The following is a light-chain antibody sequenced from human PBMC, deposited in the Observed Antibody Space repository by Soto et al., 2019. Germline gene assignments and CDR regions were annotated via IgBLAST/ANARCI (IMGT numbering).Light chain of an antibody. J-gene: IGLJ1*01. V-gene: IGLV2-14*01. CDR3: SSYTGSNTLYV. CDR2: EVT. Sequence: QSVLTQPASVSGSPGQSITISCTGTSSDVGGYDYVSWYQQHPGKAPKLMIYEVTNRPSGVSNRFSASKSGDTASLTISGLQAEDEADYYCSSYTGSNTLYVFGTGTKVTV. CDR1: SSDVGGYDY.